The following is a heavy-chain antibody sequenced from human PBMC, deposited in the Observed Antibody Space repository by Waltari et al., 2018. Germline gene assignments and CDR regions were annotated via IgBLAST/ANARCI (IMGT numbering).Heavy chain of an antibody. D-gene: IGHD5-12*01. Sequence: EVQLVESGGGLVKPGGSLRLSCAASGFTFSSYSMNWVRQAPGKGLEWVSVIYSGGSTYYADSVKGRFTISRDNSKNTLYLQMNSLRAEDTAVYYCARGNSGYDFDYWGQGTLVTVSS. CDR2: IYSGGST. CDR3: ARGNSGYDFDY. J-gene: IGHJ4*02. V-gene: IGHV3-66*01. CDR1: GFTFSSYS.